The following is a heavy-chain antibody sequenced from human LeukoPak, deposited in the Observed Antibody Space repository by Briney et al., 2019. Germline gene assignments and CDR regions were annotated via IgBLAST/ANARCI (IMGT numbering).Heavy chain of an antibody. CDR3: AKDGVRTTVTRGWFDP. Sequence: PGGSLRLSCAASGFTFRSYAMSWVRQAPGKGLEWVSTFSGSDPTTYYADSVKGRFTISRDNSKNTLYLQMNSLRAEDTAVYYCAKDGVRTTVTRGWFDPWGQGTLVTVSS. CDR1: GFTFRSYA. J-gene: IGHJ5*02. CDR2: FSGSDPTT. D-gene: IGHD4-17*01. V-gene: IGHV3-23*01.